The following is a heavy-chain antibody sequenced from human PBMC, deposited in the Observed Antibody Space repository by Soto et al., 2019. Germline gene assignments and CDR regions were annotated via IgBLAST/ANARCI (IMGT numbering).Heavy chain of an antibody. CDR1: GGSISSGGYY. V-gene: IGHV4-31*03. CDR3: ARREYNWNDGVWWFDP. CDR2: IYYSGST. D-gene: IGHD1-20*01. J-gene: IGHJ5*02. Sequence: QVQLQESGPGLVKPSQTLSLTCTVSGGSISSGGYYWSWIRQHPGKGLEWIGYIYYSGSTYYNPSLKSRVTISVDTSKNQSSLKLSSVTAADTAVYYCARREYNWNDGVWWFDPWGQGTLVTVSS.